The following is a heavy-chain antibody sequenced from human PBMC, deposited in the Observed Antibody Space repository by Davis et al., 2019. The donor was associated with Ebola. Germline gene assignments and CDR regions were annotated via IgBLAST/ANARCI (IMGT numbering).Heavy chain of an antibody. CDR3: ARPATSRDAFDI. V-gene: IGHV4-59*01. Sequence: PGGSLRLSCTVSGGSISSYYWSWIRQPPGKGLEWIGYIYYSGSTNYNPSLKSRVTISVDTSKNQFSLKLSSVTAADTAVYYCARPATSRDAFDIWGQGTMVTVSS. J-gene: IGHJ3*02. CDR2: IYYSGST. D-gene: IGHD5-12*01. CDR1: GGSISSYY.